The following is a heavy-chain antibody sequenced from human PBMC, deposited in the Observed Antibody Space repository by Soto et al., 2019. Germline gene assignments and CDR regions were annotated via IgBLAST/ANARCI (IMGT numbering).Heavy chain of an antibody. CDR1: GGSFSGYY. V-gene: IGHV4-34*01. CDR3: ARGFHPLNLGYCSGGSCYGSSYFDY. J-gene: IGHJ4*02. D-gene: IGHD2-15*01. Sequence: SETLSLTCAVYGGSFSGYYWSWIRQPPGKGLEWIGEINHSGSTNYNPSLKSRVTISVDTSKNQFSLKLSSVTAADTAVYYCARGFHPLNLGYCSGGSCYGSSYFDYWGQGTLVTVSS. CDR2: INHSGST.